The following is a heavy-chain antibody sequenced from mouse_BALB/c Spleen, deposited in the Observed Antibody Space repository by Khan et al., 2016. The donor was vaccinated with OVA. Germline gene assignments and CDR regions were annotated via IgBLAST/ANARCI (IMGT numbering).Heavy chain of an antibody. CDR1: GYTFSTYW. V-gene: IGHV1-7*01. J-gene: IGHJ2*01. CDR2: INPTSGYT. CDR3: ARDRIDY. Sequence: QVQLKQSGAELAKPGASVKMSCKASGYTFSTYWMHWVKQRPGQGLEWIGYINPTSGYTYYNEKFKDKATLSADKSSSTAYMQLSSLTSEASAVYYSARDRIDYWGQGTTLTVSS.